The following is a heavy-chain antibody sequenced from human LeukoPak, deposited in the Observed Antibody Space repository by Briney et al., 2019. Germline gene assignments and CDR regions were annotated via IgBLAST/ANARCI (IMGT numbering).Heavy chain of an antibody. CDR3: AREGEDYGLFDY. CDR2: IYYSGST. J-gene: IGHJ4*02. CDR1: GGSISSYY. Sequence: PSETLSLTCTVSGGSISSYYWSWIRQPPGKGLEWIGYIYYSGSTNYNPSLKSRVTISVDTSKNQFSLKLSSVTAADTAVYYCAREGEDYGLFDYWGQGTLVTVSS. D-gene: IGHD4-17*01. V-gene: IGHV4-59*01.